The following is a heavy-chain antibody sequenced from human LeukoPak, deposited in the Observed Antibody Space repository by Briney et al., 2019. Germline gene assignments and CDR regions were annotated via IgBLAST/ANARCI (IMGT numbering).Heavy chain of an antibody. J-gene: IGHJ4*02. V-gene: IGHV3-23*01. CDR3: ATRIEQQLVP. Sequence: QSGGSLRLSCAASGFTFSSYAMSWVRQAPGKGLEWVSVITSSGGGTYYADSVKGRFTISRDNSKSTLYLQMNSLGVDDTALYYCATRIEQQLVPGGQGTLVTVSS. CDR2: ITSSGGGT. CDR1: GFTFSSYA. D-gene: IGHD6-6*01.